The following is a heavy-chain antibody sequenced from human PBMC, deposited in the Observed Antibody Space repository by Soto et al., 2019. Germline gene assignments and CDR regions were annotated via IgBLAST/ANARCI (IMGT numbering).Heavy chain of an antibody. J-gene: IGHJ5*02. CDR2: MNPNSGNT. D-gene: IGHD6-13*01. Sequence: GASVKVSCKASGYTFTSYDINWVRQATGQGLEWMGWMNPNSGNTGYAQKFQGRVTMTRSTSINTAYMELSSLRSEDTAVYYCARRRRSEYSTFDPWGQGTLVTVSS. CDR3: ARRRRSEYSTFDP. V-gene: IGHV1-8*01. CDR1: GYTFTSYD.